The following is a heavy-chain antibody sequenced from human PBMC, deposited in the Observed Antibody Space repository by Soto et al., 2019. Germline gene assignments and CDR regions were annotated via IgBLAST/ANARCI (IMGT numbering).Heavy chain of an antibody. V-gene: IGHV6-1*01. CDR2: TYYRSKWYT. Sequence: SQTLSLTCAISGDSVSSDGAAWNWIRQSPSRGLEWLGRTYYRSKWYTDYAVSVQSRMTIIPDTSRNQFYLQLTSVTPEDTAIYYCARWRIQLERRWFDPWGQGTLVTVSS. D-gene: IGHD1-1*01. CDR1: GDSVSSDGAA. CDR3: ARWRIQLERRWFDP. J-gene: IGHJ5*02.